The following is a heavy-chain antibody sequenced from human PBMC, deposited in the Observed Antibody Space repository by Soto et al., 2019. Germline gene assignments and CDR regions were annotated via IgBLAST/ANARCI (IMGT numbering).Heavy chain of an antibody. D-gene: IGHD3-22*01. CDR1: GGTFSTNT. CDR2: IMPIFGSA. Sequence: QVQLVQSGAEVKKPGSSVKVSCKASGGTFSTNTISWVRQAPGQGLEWMGGIMPIFGSANYAQKFQGRVTITADKYTRTVYMELSRLRSEDTAVYYCARQFDSDTSGYYYAYWGQGTLVTVSS. V-gene: IGHV1-69*06. J-gene: IGHJ4*02. CDR3: ARQFDSDTSGYYYAY.